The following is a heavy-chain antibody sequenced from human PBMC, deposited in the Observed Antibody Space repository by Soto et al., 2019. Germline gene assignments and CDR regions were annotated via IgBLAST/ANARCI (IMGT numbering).Heavy chain of an antibody. D-gene: IGHD4-4*01. V-gene: IGHV1-69*01. CDR1: GGSFSDFA. CDR3: ARGGIVAVPAALSSYDDYTNYRFDS. CDR2: TIPMFAAT. J-gene: IGHJ4*02. Sequence: QVQLAQSGAEVRKPGSSVKVSCRASGGSFSDFAFSWVRQAPGQGLEWMGGTIPMFAATKYAQRFQGRITINADASTGTVYLALSSLTSADSAVYYCARGGIVAVPAALSSYDDYTNYRFDSWGQGTLVSVSS.